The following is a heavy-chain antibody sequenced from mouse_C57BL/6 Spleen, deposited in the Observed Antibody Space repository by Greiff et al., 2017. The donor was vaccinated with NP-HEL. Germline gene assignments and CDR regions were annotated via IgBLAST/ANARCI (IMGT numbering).Heavy chain of an antibody. J-gene: IGHJ4*01. D-gene: IGHD1-1*01. CDR3: AREGGLLSYYAMDY. V-gene: IGHV1-42*01. Sequence: VQLQQSGPELVKPGASVKISCKASGYSFTGYYMNWVKQSPEKSLEWIGEINPSTGGTTYNQKFKAKATLTVDKSSSTAYMQLKSLTSEDSAVYYCAREGGLLSYYAMDYWGQGTSVTVSS. CDR2: INPSTGGT. CDR1: GYSFTGYY.